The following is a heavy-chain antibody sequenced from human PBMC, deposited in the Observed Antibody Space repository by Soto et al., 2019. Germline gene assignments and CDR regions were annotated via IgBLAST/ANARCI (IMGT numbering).Heavy chain of an antibody. J-gene: IGHJ3*02. V-gene: IGHV4-39*01. CDR2: IYYSGST. D-gene: IGHD3-10*01. Sequence: QLQLQESGPGLVKPSETLSLTCTVSGGSISSSSYYWGWIRQPPGKGLEWIGSIYYSGSTYYNPSLKSRVTISVDTSKNQSSLKLSSVTAADTAVYYCARLYYYGSGSYLPIAFDIWGQGTMVTVSS. CDR3: ARLYYYGSGSYLPIAFDI. CDR1: GGSISSSSYY.